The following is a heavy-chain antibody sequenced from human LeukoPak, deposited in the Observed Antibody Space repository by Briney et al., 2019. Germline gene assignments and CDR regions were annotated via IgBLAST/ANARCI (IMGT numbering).Heavy chain of an antibody. V-gene: IGHV3-23*01. CDR2: ISGSGGST. D-gene: IGHD2-2*01. J-gene: IGHJ4*02. CDR1: GFTFSSYA. CDR3: AKEIEWGDLVLPAGFDY. Sequence: PGGSLRLSCAASGFTFSSYAMSWVRQAPGKGLEWVSAISGSGGSTYYADSVKGRFTISRDNSKNTLYLQMNSLRAEDTAVYYCAKEIEWGDLVLPAGFDYWGQGTLVTVSS.